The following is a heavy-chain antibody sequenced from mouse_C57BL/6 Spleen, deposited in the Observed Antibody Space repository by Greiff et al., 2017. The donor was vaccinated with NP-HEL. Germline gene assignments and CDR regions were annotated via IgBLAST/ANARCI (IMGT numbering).Heavy chain of an antibody. CDR1: GYSITSGYY. V-gene: IGHV3-6*01. J-gene: IGHJ1*03. CDR2: ISYDGSN. Sequence: QLQESGPGLVKPSQSLSLTCSVTGYSITSGYYWNWIRQFPGNKLEWMGYISYDGSNNYNPSLKNRISITRDTSKNQFCLKLNSVTTEDTATYYCAIEDFFYYGNLPRGFDVWGTGTTVTVSS. D-gene: IGHD2-1*01. CDR3: AIEDFFYYGNLPRGFDV.